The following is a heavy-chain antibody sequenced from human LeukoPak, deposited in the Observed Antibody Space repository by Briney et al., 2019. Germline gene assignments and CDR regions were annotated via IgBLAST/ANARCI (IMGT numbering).Heavy chain of an antibody. CDR1: GLTFSNAW. Sequence: GGSLRLSCAASGLTFSNAWMSWVRQAPGKGLEWVGRIKSKTDGGTTDYAAPVKGRFTIPRDDSKNTLYLQMNSLKTEDTAVYYCTTDLGIVVVITAYFDYWGQGTLVTVSS. J-gene: IGHJ4*02. V-gene: IGHV3-15*01. D-gene: IGHD3-22*01. CDR3: TTDLGIVVVITAYFDY. CDR2: IKSKTDGGTT.